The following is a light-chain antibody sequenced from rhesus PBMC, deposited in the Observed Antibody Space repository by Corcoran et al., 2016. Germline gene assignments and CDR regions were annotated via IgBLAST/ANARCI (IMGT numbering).Light chain of an antibody. V-gene: IGKV3-42*03. CDR3: QQYSNWPYS. J-gene: IGKJ2*01. CDR2: GPS. Sequence: ELVMTQSPATLSLSPGERATLSCRASQSVSRSLAWSQQKPGQAPRPLTYGPSSRATGIPDGFIGSGSGKEVTLTISSLEPEDFAVYYCQQYSNWPYSFGQGTKVEIK. CDR1: QSVSRS.